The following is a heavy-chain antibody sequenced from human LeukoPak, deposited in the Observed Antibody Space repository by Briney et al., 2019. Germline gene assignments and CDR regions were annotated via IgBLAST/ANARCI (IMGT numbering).Heavy chain of an antibody. D-gene: IGHD6-19*01. CDR3: ARDSLFSSGWYVHYYYGMDV. Sequence: PGGSLRLSCAASGFTLSSNYMSWVRQAPGKGLERVSVIYSGGSTYHAESVKGRFSISRDNSKNTLYLQMNSLRAEDTAVYYCARDSLFSSGWYVHYYYGMDVWGQGTTVTVSS. CDR2: IYSGGST. J-gene: IGHJ6*02. V-gene: IGHV3-66*01. CDR1: GFTLSSNY.